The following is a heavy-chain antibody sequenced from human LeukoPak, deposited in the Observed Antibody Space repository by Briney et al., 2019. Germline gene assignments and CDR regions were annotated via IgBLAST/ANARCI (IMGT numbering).Heavy chain of an antibody. J-gene: IGHJ4*02. V-gene: IGHV3-21*04. CDR1: GFTFSSYS. CDR2: ISSSSSYI. CDR3: AKDLLRFSAPFGY. Sequence: GGSLRLSCAASGFTFSSYSMNWVRQAPGKGLEWVSSISSSSSYIYYADSVKGRFTISRDNAKNSLYLQMNSLRAEDTAVYYCAKDLLRFSAPFGYWGQGTLVTVSS. D-gene: IGHD3-3*01.